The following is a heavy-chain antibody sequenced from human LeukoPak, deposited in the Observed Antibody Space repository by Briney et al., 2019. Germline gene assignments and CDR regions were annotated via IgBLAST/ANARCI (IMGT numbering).Heavy chain of an antibody. Sequence: GGPLRLSCAASGFTVSNNYMSWVRQAPGKGLEWVSVIYSGGSTNYADSVKGRFTISRDNSKNTMYLQMNSLRVEDTAVYYCARVVRPSSYFDYWGQGTLVTVSS. CDR2: IYSGGST. CDR3: ARVVRPSSYFDY. D-gene: IGHD6-6*01. CDR1: GFTVSNNY. J-gene: IGHJ4*02. V-gene: IGHV3-53*01.